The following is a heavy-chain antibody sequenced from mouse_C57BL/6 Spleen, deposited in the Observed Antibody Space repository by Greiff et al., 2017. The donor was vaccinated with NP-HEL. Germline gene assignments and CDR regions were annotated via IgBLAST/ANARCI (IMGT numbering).Heavy chain of an antibody. J-gene: IGHJ2*01. CDR2: IDPENGDT. CDR1: GFNIKDDY. V-gene: IGHV14-4*01. CDR3: TTHGSLGY. Sequence: VQLQQSGAELVRPGASVKLSCTASGFNIKDDYMHWVKQRPEQGLEWIGWIDPENGDTEYASKFQGKATITADTSSNTAYLQLSSLTSEDTAVYYCTTHGSLGYWGQGTTLTVSS. D-gene: IGHD1-1*01.